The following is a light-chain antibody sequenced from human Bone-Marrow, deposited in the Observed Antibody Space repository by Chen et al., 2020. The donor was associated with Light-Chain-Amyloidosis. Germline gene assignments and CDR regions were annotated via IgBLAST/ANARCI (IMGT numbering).Light chain of an antibody. V-gene: IGLV1-40*01. CDR3: QTFDSGLRL. Sequence: QSVLTPPPSVSGAPGQRGTISCTGSPSNSGADTDIHWYQQLPGRAPKLLIYGNNNRPSWVPDRFSGSRSGTSASLAITGLHADDEADYYCQTFDSGLRLFGGGTKLTVL. CDR1: PSNSGADTD. CDR2: GNN. J-gene: IGLJ2*01.